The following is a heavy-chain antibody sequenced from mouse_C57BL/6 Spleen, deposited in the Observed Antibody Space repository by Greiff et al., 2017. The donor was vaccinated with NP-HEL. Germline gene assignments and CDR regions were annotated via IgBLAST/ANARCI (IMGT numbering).Heavy chain of an antibody. J-gene: IGHJ2*01. CDR1: GYAFSSYW. D-gene: IGHD1-1*01. CDR2: IYPGDGDT. Sequence: QVQLQQSGAELVKPGASVKISCKAPGYAFSSYWMNWVKQRPGKGLEWIGQIYPGDGDTNYNGKFKGKATLTADKSSSTAYMQLSSLTSEDSAVYFCARWVITTVVATNYWGQGTTLTVSS. CDR3: ARWVITTVVATNY. V-gene: IGHV1-80*01.